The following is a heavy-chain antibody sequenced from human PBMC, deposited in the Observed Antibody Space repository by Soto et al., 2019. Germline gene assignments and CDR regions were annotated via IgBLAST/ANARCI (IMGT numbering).Heavy chain of an antibody. CDR3: ARDTAFISSGLFNP. Sequence: GGSLRLSCEASGFTFSDYYMSWLRQAPGKGLEWISHISDSATTMYYADSVKGRFTISRDNARKSLFLHMNSLRAEDTAVYYCARDTAFISSGLFNPWGQGTLVTVSS. V-gene: IGHV3-11*01. J-gene: IGHJ5*02. CDR1: GFTFSDYY. D-gene: IGHD3-22*01. CDR2: ISDSATTM.